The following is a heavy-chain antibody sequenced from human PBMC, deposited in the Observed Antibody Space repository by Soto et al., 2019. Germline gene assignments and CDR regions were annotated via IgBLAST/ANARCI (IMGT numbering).Heavy chain of an antibody. V-gene: IGHV4-59*01. CDR2: IYYSGST. Sequence: SEPLSLTCTVSGGYISSYYWSWIRQPPGKGLEWIGYIYYSGSTNYNPSLKSRVTISVDTSKNQFSLKLSSVTAADTAVYYCARDRWEFRNYYDSSGYPDVWGQGTTVTVSS. CDR1: GGYISSYY. J-gene: IGHJ6*02. CDR3: ARDRWEFRNYYDSSGYPDV. D-gene: IGHD3-22*01.